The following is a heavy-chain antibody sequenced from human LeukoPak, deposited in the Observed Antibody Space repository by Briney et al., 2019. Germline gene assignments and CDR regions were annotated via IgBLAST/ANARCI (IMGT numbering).Heavy chain of an antibody. D-gene: IGHD2-15*01. Sequence: PSETLSLTCAVSGYSISSGYYWGWIRQPPGEGLEWIESISNSGSSHYNPFLKSRVTISVDRSKNQFSLKLSSVTAADTAVYYCASHCSGGSCYEGYNWFDPWGQGTLVTVSS. V-gene: IGHV4-38-2*01. CDR3: ASHCSGGSCYEGYNWFDP. CDR1: GYSISSGYY. CDR2: ISNSGSS. J-gene: IGHJ5*02.